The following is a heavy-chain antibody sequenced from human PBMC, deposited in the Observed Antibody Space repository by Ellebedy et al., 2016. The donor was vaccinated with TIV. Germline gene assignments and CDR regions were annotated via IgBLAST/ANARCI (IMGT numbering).Heavy chain of an antibody. Sequence: GESLKISCAASGFTFSSYSINWVRQAPGKGLEWVSYISSSSSSTYYADSVKGRFTISRDNANNYLYLQMNSLRDEDTAMYFCAKSYFDYWSGYFNWFDTWGQGTLVTVSS. V-gene: IGHV3-48*02. J-gene: IGHJ5*02. CDR2: ISSSSSST. CDR1: GFTFSSYS. CDR3: AKSYFDYWSGYFNWFDT. D-gene: IGHD3-3*01.